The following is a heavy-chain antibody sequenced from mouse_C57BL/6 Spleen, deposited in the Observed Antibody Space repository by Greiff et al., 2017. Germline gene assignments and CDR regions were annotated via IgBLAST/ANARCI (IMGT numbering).Heavy chain of an antibody. V-gene: IGHV1-80*01. D-gene: IGHD4-1*01. CDR2: IYPGDGDT. CDR1: GYAFSSYW. CDR3: ARETGTDPAMDD. Sequence: QVQLQQSGAELVKPGASVKISCKASGYAFSSYWMNWVKQRPGKGLEWIGQIYPGDGDTTYNGKFKGKATLTADKSSSTAYMQLSSLTSEDSAVYFWARETGTDPAMDDWGQGTSVTVSS. J-gene: IGHJ4*01.